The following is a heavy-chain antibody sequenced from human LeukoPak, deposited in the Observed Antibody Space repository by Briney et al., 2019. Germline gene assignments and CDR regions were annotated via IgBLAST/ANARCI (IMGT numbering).Heavy chain of an antibody. D-gene: IGHD6-19*01. CDR2: IYDSGST. J-gene: IGHJ4*02. Sequence: PSETLSLTCTVSGGSISSNSYYWGWIRQPPGKGLEWIGSIYDSGSTYYNPFLKSRVTISVDTSKNQFSLNLRSVTAADTAVYYCARIAVAEDYYFDYWGQGTLVTVSS. V-gene: IGHV4-39*01. CDR3: ARIAVAEDYYFDY. CDR1: GGSISSNSYY.